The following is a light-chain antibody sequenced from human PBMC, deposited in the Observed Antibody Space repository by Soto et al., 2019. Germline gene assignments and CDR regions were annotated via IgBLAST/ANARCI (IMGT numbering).Light chain of an antibody. Sequence: QSALTQPASVSGSPGQSITISCTGTISDIGSYNYVSWYQQYPGKAPKLMVYDVSNRPSGVSNRFSGSKSGNTASLTISGLQAEDEADYYCSSFTTSNTLFGGGTKLTVL. CDR1: ISDIGSYNY. CDR2: DVS. J-gene: IGLJ2*01. CDR3: SSFTTSNTL. V-gene: IGLV2-14*01.